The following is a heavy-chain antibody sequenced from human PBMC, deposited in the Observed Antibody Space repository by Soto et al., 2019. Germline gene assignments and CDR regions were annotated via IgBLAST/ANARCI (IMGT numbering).Heavy chain of an antibody. CDR2: MNPNSGNT. CDR1: GYTFTSYD. V-gene: IGHV1-8*01. CDR3: ARSISPMYCTNGVCYDAFDI. Sequence: ASVKVSCKASGYTFTSYDINWVRQATGQGLEWMGWMNPNSGNTGYAQKFQGRVTMTRNTSISTAYMELSSLRSEDTAVYYCARSISPMYCTNGVCYDAFDIWDQGTMVTVSS. J-gene: IGHJ3*02. D-gene: IGHD2-8*01.